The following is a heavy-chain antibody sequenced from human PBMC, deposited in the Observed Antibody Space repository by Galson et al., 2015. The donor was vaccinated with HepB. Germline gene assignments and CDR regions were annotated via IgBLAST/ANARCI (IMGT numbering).Heavy chain of an antibody. J-gene: IGHJ3*01. CDR2: ISRGGATT. CDR1: EFTFTRHS. D-gene: IGHD2-21*02. CDR3: ARSYCGGDCYGPDAFDL. Sequence: SLRLSCAASEFTFTRHSMNWVRQAPGKGLEWVSYISRGGATTYYADSVKGRFTISRDNAKNSLFLQMNSLRDEDTAVYYCARSYCGGDCYGPDAFDLWGQGTMVIVSS. V-gene: IGHV3-48*02.